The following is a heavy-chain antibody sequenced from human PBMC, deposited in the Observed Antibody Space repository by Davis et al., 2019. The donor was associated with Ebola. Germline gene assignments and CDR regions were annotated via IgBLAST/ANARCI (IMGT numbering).Heavy chain of an antibody. CDR3: IRGSGAYD. V-gene: IGHV3-15*06. J-gene: IGHJ4*01. Sequence: GGSLRLSCVASGFTFTSAWMSWVRQAPGKGLEWVGRIKSKIDGGTTHYSARVKGRFSISRDDSKNTLYLKMDRLKTEDTALYYCIRGSGAYDWGHGILVTVSS. D-gene: IGHD6-19*01. CDR2: IKSKIDGGTT. CDR1: GFTFTSAW.